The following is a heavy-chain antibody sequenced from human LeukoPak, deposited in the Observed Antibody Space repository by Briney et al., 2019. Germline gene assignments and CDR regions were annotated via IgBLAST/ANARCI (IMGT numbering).Heavy chain of an antibody. J-gene: IGHJ4*02. CDR2: IYHSGST. Sequence: PSETLSLTCAVYGGSFSGYSWSWIRQPPGKGLEWIGYIYHSGSTYYNPSLKSRVTISVDRSKNQFSLKLSSVTAADTAVYYCARDLGDPSDYWGQGTLVTVSS. D-gene: IGHD3-10*01. CDR1: GGSFSGYS. V-gene: IGHV4-30-2*01. CDR3: ARDLGDPSDY.